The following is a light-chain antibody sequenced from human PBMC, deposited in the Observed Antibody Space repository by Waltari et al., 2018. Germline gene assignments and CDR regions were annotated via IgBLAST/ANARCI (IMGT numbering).Light chain of an antibody. V-gene: IGLV1-44*01. CDR2: SND. J-gene: IGLJ2*01. CDR1: NYNIGSGP. Sequence: QSVLTQAPSVSGTPGQRVTISCSGTNYNIGSGPVNWYQQVPGMSPKLLIYSNDQRPSGVPDRFSGSKSGTSASLVISGLQSEDEADYYCATWDGRVNGVLFGGGTKVTVL. CDR3: ATWDGRVNGVL.